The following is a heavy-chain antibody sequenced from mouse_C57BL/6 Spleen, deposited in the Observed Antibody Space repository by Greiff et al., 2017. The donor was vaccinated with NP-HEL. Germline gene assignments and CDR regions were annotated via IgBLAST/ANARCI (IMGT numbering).Heavy chain of an antibody. CDR3: ARSGGYDDVLYYFDY. CDR1: GYAFSSSW. J-gene: IGHJ2*01. D-gene: IGHD2-2*01. CDR2: IYPGDGDT. V-gene: IGHV1-82*01. Sequence: QVQLQQSGPELVKPGASVKISCKASGYAFSSSWMNWVKQRPGKGLEWIGRIYPGDGDTNYNGKFKGKATLTADKSSSTASMQLSSLTSEDSAVYFCARSGGYDDVLYYFDYWGQGTTLTVSS.